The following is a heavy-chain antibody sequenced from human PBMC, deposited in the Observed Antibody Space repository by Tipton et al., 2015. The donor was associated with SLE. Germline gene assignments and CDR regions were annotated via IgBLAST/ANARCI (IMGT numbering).Heavy chain of an antibody. CDR1: GFTFSSYG. Sequence: SLRLSCAASGFTFSSYGMHWVRQAPGKGLEWVAFIRYDGSNKYYADSVKGRFTISRDNSKNTLYLQMNSLRAEDTAVYYCAKDTAGYSSGWYVDYWGQGTLVTVSS. D-gene: IGHD6-19*01. CDR3: AKDTAGYSSGWYVDY. J-gene: IGHJ4*02. V-gene: IGHV3-30*02. CDR2: IRYDGSNK.